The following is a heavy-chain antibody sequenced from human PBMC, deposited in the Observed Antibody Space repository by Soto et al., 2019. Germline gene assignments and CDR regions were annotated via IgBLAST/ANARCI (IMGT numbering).Heavy chain of an antibody. CDR2: ISGFNDDT. V-gene: IGHV1-18*01. Sequence: QLVQSGVEMKNPGASVKVSCKASGYTFTSYGISWVRQAPGQGLEWMGWISGFNDDTNHAQKFQGRVTVTKDTSTSTACMELRSLKSDDTAMYYCARSGSYYPARNWFGPWGQGTLVIVSS. CDR3: ARSGSYYPARNWFGP. D-gene: IGHD3-10*01. CDR1: GYTFTSYG. J-gene: IGHJ5*02.